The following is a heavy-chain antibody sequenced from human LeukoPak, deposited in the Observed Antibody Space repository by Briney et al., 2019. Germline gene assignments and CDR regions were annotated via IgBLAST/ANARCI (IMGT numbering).Heavy chain of an antibody. Sequence: GGSLRLFCAASGFTFNNYAMSWVRQALGKVLEWVSAITGSGDDTYHADSVKGRFTISRDNSKNTLYPQMNSLRAEDTAVYYCAKDQQQLVPYYYYYYGMDVWGQGTTVTVSS. V-gene: IGHV3-23*01. J-gene: IGHJ6*02. CDR1: GFTFNNYA. CDR3: AKDQQQLVPYYYYYYGMDV. D-gene: IGHD6-13*01. CDR2: ITGSGDDT.